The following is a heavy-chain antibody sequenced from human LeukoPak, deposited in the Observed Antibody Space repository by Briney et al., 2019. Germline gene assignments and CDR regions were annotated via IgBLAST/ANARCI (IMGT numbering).Heavy chain of an antibody. CDR3: AKDHLYYYDSSGYYDY. CDR1: GFTFSSYA. CDR2: ISGSGGST. V-gene: IGHV3-23*01. Sequence: PGGSLRLSCAASGFTFSSYAMSWVRQAPGKGLEWVSAISGSGGSTYYADSVKGRFTISRDNSKNTLYLQMNSLRAEDTAVYYCAKDHLYYYDSSGYYDYWGRGTLVSVSS. D-gene: IGHD3-22*01. J-gene: IGHJ4*02.